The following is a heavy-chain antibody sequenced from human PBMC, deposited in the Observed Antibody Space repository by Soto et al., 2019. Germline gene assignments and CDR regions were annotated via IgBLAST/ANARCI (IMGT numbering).Heavy chain of an antibody. V-gene: IGHV1-2*04. CDR3: ARVRRTYYYGSGSFRYGMDV. CDR2: ISPNSGGT. D-gene: IGHD3-10*01. Sequence: QVQLVQYGAEVKKPGASVKVSCKASRYTFTGCYMHWVRQAPGQGIEWMGWISPNSGGTNYAQKFQGWVTMTRDTSISTAYMELSRLRSDDTAVYYCARVRRTYYYGSGSFRYGMDVWGQGTTVTVSS. CDR1: RYTFTGCY. J-gene: IGHJ6*02.